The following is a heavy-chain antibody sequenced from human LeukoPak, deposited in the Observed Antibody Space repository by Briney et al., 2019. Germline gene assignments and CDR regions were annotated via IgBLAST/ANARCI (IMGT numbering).Heavy chain of an antibody. J-gene: IGHJ4*01. CDR2: ISHSSRDI. Sequence: GGSLRLSCAASGFTFSSYSMNWVRQAPGKGLEWVSSISHSSRDINYADAVKGRFTISRDNAKNSLYLQMNSLRAEDTAVYYCARDPFDSWGQGTLVTVSS. CDR1: GFTFSSYS. CDR3: ARDPFDS. V-gene: IGHV3-21*01.